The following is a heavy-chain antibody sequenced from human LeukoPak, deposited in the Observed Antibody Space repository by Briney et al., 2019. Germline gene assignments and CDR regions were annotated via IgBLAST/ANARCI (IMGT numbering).Heavy chain of an antibody. V-gene: IGHV4-59*08. J-gene: IGHJ3*02. D-gene: IGHD3-9*01. Sequence: SDTLSLTCTLSGGSLSSYYWSWIRPPPGKGLEWIGYIYYSGSNNYNPSLKSRVPISVTTPTNHYSLKLSSVTAADTAVYYCARTYYDILTGYDDAFDIWGQGTMVAVSS. CDR2: IYYSGSN. CDR3: ARTYYDILTGYDDAFDI. CDR1: GGSLSSYY.